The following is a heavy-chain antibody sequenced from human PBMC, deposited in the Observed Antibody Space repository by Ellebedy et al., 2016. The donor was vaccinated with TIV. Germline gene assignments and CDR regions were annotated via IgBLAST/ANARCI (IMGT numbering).Heavy chain of an antibody. CDR2: VYSGGNT. D-gene: IGHD3-16*01. V-gene: IGHV3-53*01. J-gene: IGHJ4*02. CDR1: GFTVSSSY. CDR3: ARGPVRYTQKGGFLDY. Sequence: GESLKISCAASGFTVSSSYMTWVRQAPGKGLEWVSVVYSGGNTYYADSVKCRFTISRDNSKNTLSLEMNSLRVDDTAVYFCARGPVRYTQKGGFLDYWGQGTLVTVSS.